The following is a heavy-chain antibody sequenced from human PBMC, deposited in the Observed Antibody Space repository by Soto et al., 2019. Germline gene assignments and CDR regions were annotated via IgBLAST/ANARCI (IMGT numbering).Heavy chain of an antibody. CDR2: IKSSGSPT. J-gene: IGHJ2*01. CDR1: GFTFSTYA. CDR3: AKTPRGGASGYWYLDL. V-gene: IGHV3-23*05. Sequence: EVQLLESGGGWVQPGGSLRLSCAASGFTFSTYAMTWVRLAPGRGLEWVLGIKSSGSPTDYPESVKGRFTISRDNLMNTVFLDMNGLRAEDTAIYYCAKTPRGGASGYWYLDLWGRGTLVTVSS. D-gene: IGHD3-10*01.